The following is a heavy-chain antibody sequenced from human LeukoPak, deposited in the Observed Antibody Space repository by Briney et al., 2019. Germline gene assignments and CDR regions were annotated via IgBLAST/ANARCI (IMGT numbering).Heavy chain of an antibody. CDR3: ARTGIEQGYQLLRGRYYYYYGMDV. CDR1: GGSISSYY. V-gene: IGHV4-4*07. J-gene: IGHJ6*02. Sequence: SETLSLTCTVSGGSISSYYWSWIRQPAGKGLEWIGRIYTSGSTNYNPSLRSRVTMSVDTSKNQFSLKLSSVTAAYTAVYYGARTGIEQGYQLLRGRYYYYYGMDVWGQGTTVTVSS. CDR2: IYTSGST. D-gene: IGHD2-2*01.